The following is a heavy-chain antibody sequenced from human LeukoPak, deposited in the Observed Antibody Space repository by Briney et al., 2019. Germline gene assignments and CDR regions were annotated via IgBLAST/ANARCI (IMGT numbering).Heavy chain of an antibody. D-gene: IGHD3-22*01. Sequence: GGSLRLSCAASGFTFDDYAMHWVRQAPGKGLEWVSGISWNSGSIGYADSVKGRFTISRDNAKNSLYLQMNSLRAEDTALYYCAKDYYSGYYSMDAFDIWGQGTMVTVSS. CDR2: ISWNSGSI. V-gene: IGHV3-9*01. J-gene: IGHJ3*02. CDR1: GFTFDDYA. CDR3: AKDYYSGYYSMDAFDI.